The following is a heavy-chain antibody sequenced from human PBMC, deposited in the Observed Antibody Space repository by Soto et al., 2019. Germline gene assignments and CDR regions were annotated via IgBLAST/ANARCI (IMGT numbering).Heavy chain of an antibody. CDR3: ARLATYYYGSGSDFDY. D-gene: IGHD3-10*01. CDR1: GGSFSGYY. V-gene: IGHV4-34*01. CDR2: INHSGST. Sequence: SETLSLTCAVYGGSFSGYYWSWIRQPPGKGLEWIGEINHSGSTNYNPSLKSRVTISVDTSKNQFSLKLSSVTAADTAVYYCARLATYYYGSGSDFDYWGQGTLVTVSS. J-gene: IGHJ4*02.